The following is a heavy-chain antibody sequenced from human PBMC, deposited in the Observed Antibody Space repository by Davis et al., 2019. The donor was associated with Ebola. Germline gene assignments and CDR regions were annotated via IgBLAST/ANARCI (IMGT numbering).Heavy chain of an antibody. D-gene: IGHD3-10*01. CDR3: ARPYSGSGSYAY. J-gene: IGHJ4*02. Sequence: ASVKVSCKASGYTFTNYGVSWVRQAPGQGLEWMGWISAYNGNTNYAQKLQGRVTMTTDTSTSTAYMELRSLRSDDTAVYYCARPYSGSGSYAYWGQGTLVTVSS. CDR1: GYTFTNYG. V-gene: IGHV1-18*04. CDR2: ISAYNGNT.